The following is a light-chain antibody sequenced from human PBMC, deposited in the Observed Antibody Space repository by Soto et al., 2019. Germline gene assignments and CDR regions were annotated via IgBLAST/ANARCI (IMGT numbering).Light chain of an antibody. CDR3: MQPLQSWT. J-gene: IGKJ1*01. V-gene: IGKV2-28*01. CDR1: HSLRHSNGYNY. CDR2: LGS. Sequence: DIVMNQSPLSLPVTPGEPASISCRSRHSLRHSNGYNYLDWYLQKPGQSPQLLIYLGSNRASGVPDRFSGSGSGTDFTLKISRVEAEDVGVYYCMQPLQSWTFGQGTKVDI.